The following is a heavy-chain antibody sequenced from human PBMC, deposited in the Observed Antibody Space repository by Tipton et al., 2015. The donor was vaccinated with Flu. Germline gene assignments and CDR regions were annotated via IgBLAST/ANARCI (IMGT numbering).Heavy chain of an antibody. CDR2: IRHDESDK. J-gene: IGHJ4*02. CDR1: GFTFSGYG. Sequence: GSLRLSCAASGFTFSGYGMHWVRQAPGKGLEWVAFIRHDESDKYYAASVKGRFTISRDNSKNALYLLINSLRAEDTAVYYCVRKGFGDYWGQGILVTVSS. CDR3: VRKGFGDY. V-gene: IGHV3-30*02. D-gene: IGHD3-10*01.